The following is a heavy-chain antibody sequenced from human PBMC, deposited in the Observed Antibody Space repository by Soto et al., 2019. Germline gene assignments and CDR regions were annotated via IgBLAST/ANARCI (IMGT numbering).Heavy chain of an antibody. Sequence: SETLSLTCTVSGGSISSRSYYWGWIRQPPGKGLEWIGSIYYIGNSYYNPSLKSRVTISVDTSKNQFSLKLSSVTASDTAVYYGARDYGGNFNWFDPWGQGTLVTVSS. CDR1: GGSISSRSYY. CDR3: ARDYGGNFNWFDP. CDR2: IYYIGNS. D-gene: IGHD4-17*01. J-gene: IGHJ5*02. V-gene: IGHV4-39*02.